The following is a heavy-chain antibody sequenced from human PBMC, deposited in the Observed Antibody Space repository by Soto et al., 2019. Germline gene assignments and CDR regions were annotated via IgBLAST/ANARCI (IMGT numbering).Heavy chain of an antibody. D-gene: IGHD6-19*01. J-gene: IGHJ6*02. V-gene: IGHV4-34*01. Sequence: SETPALTRTFSGGSLSGCYWSCSRQPQGKGLEWIGEINHSGSTNYNPSLKSRVTISVDTSKNQFSLKLSSVTAADTAVYYCARAVAAIFYYYYYGMDVCGQGTTVTVSS. CDR3: ARAVAAIFYYYYYGMDV. CDR2: INHSGST. CDR1: GGSLSGCY.